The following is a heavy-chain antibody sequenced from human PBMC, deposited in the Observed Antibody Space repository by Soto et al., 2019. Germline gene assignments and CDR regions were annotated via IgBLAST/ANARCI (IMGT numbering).Heavy chain of an antibody. CDR1: GYTFTAFF. V-gene: IGHV1-46*01. Sequence: GASVKVSCKASGYTFTAFFMHWVRQAPGQGLEWMGIINPSGGSTNYAQKFQGRVTMTWDTSTSTVQMDLSSLTSDDTAVYYCARAPYSTSSFFFEYWGQGTLVTVSS. CDR2: INPSGGST. CDR3: ARAPYSTSSFFFEY. D-gene: IGHD6-6*01. J-gene: IGHJ4*02.